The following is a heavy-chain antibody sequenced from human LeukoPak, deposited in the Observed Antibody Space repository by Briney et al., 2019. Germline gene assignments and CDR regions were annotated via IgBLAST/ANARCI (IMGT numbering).Heavy chain of an antibody. J-gene: IGHJ2*01. D-gene: IGHD6-19*01. CDR1: GGSISSSSYY. CDR3: ARGGQQWLVPDWYFDL. V-gene: IGHV4-39*01. Sequence: SETLSLTCTVSGGSISSSSYYWGWIRQPPGKGLEWIGSIYYSGSTYYNPSLKSRVTISVATSRNQFSLKLSSVTAADTAVYYCARGGQQWLVPDWYFDLWGRGTLVTVSS. CDR2: IYYSGST.